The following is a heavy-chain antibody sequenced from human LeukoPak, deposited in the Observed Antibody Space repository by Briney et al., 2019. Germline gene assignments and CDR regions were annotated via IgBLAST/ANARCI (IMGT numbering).Heavy chain of an antibody. J-gene: IGHJ6*02. CDR2: ISSSSGYV. CDR3: ARGRGYSSSSTDMDV. CDR1: GFTFSSYG. D-gene: IGHD6-6*01. V-gene: IGHV3-21*01. Sequence: GGSLRLSCATSGFTFSSYGMNWVRQAPGKGLEWVSSISSSSGYVYYADSVKDRFTVSRDNAENSLYLQMNSLRVEDTAVYYCARGRGYSSSSTDMDVWGRGTTVTVSS.